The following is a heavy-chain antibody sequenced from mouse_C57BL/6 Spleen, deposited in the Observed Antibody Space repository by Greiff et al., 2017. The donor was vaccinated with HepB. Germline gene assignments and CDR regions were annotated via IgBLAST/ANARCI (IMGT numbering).Heavy chain of an antibody. CDR2: IDPSDSYT. CDR3: ARGYDYAWFAY. D-gene: IGHD2-4*01. CDR1: GYTFTSYW. J-gene: IGHJ3*01. V-gene: IGHV1-69*01. Sequence: VQLQQPGAELVMPGASVKLSCKASGYTFTSYWMHWVKQRPGQGLEWIGEIDPSDSYTNYNQKFKGKSTLTVDKSSSTAYMQLSSLTSEDSAVYYCARGYDYAWFAYWGQGTLVTVSA.